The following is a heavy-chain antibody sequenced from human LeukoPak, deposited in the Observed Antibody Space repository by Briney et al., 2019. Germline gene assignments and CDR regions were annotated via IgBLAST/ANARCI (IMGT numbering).Heavy chain of an antibody. J-gene: IGHJ6*02. D-gene: IGHD2-2*01. CDR3: ARALRTISGMDV. CDR1: GYILTAYY. Sequence: ASVKVSCKSSGYILTAYYIHWVRQAPGEGLEWLGWMNPHSGGTNYAQNFRGRVAMTTDTSINTAYMQLTGLTPDDTALYYCARALRTISGMDVWGQGTTVAVSS. V-gene: IGHV1-2*02. CDR2: MNPHSGGT.